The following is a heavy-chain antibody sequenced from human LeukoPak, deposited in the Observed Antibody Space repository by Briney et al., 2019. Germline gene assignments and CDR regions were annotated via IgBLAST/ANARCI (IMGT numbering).Heavy chain of an antibody. Sequence: SETLSLTCTVSGGSISSGDDYWSWIRQPPGKGLEWIGYIYYSGSTYYNPSLKSRVTISVDTSKNQFSLKLSTVTAADTAVYYCARAGPIVVVVAALGGFDPWGQGTLVTVSS. V-gene: IGHV4-30-4*01. CDR2: IYYSGST. J-gene: IGHJ5*02. CDR1: GGSISSGDDY. CDR3: ARAGPIVVVVAALGGFDP. D-gene: IGHD2-15*01.